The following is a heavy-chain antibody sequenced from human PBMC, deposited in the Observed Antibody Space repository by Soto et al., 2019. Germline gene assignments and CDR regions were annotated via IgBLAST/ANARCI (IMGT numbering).Heavy chain of an antibody. J-gene: IGHJ4*02. CDR2: IYYSGSA. CDR1: GGSINNSSFY. CDR3: ARRPLVRGIIPYYFDS. Sequence: QLQLQESGPGLVKPSETLSLTCTVSGGSINNSSFYWGWVRQPPGKRLEWIGSIYYSGSAYYNPSLKSRLTTPVDTSKNQFSLNLSSVTAADTAVYFCARRPLVRGIIPYYFDSWGQGTLVTVSS. D-gene: IGHD3-10*01. V-gene: IGHV4-39*01.